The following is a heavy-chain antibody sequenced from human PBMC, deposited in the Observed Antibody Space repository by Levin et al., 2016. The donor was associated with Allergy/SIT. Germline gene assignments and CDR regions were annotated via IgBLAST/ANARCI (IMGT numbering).Heavy chain of an antibody. CDR3: ARGLHTASSGPYYYYGMDV. D-gene: IGHD6-19*01. J-gene: IGHJ6*02. CDR2: INPNSGGT. V-gene: IGHV1-2*04. Sequence: WVRQAPGQGLEWMGWINPNSGGTNYAQKFQGWVTMTRDTSISTAYMELSRLRSDDTAVYYCARGLHTASSGPYYYYGMDVWGQGTTVTVSS.